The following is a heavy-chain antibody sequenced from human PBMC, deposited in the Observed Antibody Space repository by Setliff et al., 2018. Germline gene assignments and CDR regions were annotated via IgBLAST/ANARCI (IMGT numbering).Heavy chain of an antibody. CDR3: ARDAMVRGVYYLDY. CDR2: ISSSSTI. D-gene: IGHD3-10*01. V-gene: IGHV3-48*04. Sequence: PGGSLRLSCAASGFTFSSYSMNWVRQAPGKGLEWVSYISSSSTIYYADSVKGRFTISRDNAKNSLYLQMNSLRAEDTAVYYCARDAMVRGVYYLDYWGQGTLVTVSS. CDR1: GFTFSSYS. J-gene: IGHJ4*02.